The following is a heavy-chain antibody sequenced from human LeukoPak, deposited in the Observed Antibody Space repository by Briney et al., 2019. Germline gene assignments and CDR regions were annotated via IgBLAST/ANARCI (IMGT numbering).Heavy chain of an antibody. V-gene: IGHV1-69*05. Sequence: SVNVSCKPSGGTFTKFAISWVRQAPGQGLEWVGGFIPILGTSNSAEMFQGRLTVTKDEFTGTAYMELSTLRSEDTAVYYCATDLADATYGFDIWGQGTMVTVSS. D-gene: IGHD6-13*01. CDR3: ATDLADATYGFDI. J-gene: IGHJ3*02. CDR2: FIPILGTS. CDR1: GGTFTKFA.